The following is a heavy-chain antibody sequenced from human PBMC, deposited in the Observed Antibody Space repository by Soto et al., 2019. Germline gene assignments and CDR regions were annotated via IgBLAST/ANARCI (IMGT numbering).Heavy chain of an antibody. J-gene: IGHJ3*02. CDR2: IWYDGSNK. V-gene: IGHV3-33*01. Sequence: GGSLRLSCAASGFTFSSYGMHWVRQAPGKGLEWVAVIWYDGSNKYYADSVKGRFTISRDNSKNTLYLQMNSLRAEDTAVYYCARDPLCSGGSCYSFYAFDIWGQGTMVTVSS. D-gene: IGHD2-15*01. CDR1: GFTFSSYG. CDR3: ARDPLCSGGSCYSFYAFDI.